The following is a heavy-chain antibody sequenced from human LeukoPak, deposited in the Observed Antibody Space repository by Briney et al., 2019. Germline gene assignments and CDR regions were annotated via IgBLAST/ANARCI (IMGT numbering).Heavy chain of an antibody. CDR3: ARGGPYGDYPH. D-gene: IGHD4-17*01. CDR1: GGTFSSYA. V-gene: IGHV1-69*04. CDR2: IIPILGIA. J-gene: IGHJ4*02. Sequence: ASVKVSCKASGGTFSSYAISWVRQAPGQGLEWMGRIIPILGIANYAQKFQGRVTITADKSTSTAYMELSSLRSEDTAVYYCARGGPYGDYPHWGQGTLVTVSS.